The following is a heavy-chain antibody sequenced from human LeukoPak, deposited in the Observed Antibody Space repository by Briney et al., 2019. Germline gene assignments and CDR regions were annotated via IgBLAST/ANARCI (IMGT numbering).Heavy chain of an antibody. D-gene: IGHD4-17*01. J-gene: IGHJ6*03. CDR3: ARGPHDYGDYPIIYYYYMDV. Sequence: SETLSLTCTVSGGSISSGSYYWSWIRQPAGKGLEWIGRIYTSGSTNYNPSLKSRVTISVDTSKNQFSLKLSSVTAADTAVYYCARGPHDYGDYPIIYYYYMDVWGKGTTVTVSS. CDR1: GGSISSGSYY. V-gene: IGHV4-61*02. CDR2: IYTSGST.